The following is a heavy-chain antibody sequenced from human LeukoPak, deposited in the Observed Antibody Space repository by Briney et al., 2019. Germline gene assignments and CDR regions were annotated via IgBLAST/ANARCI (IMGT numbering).Heavy chain of an antibody. D-gene: IGHD3-22*01. CDR1: GFTFSSYW. CDR3: ASHYYYDSSGSDY. V-gene: IGHV3-7*01. CDR2: IRQDGSEK. Sequence: GGSLRLSCAASGFTFSSYWMTWVRQAPGKGLEWVANIRQDGSEKYYVDSAKGRFIISRDNAKNSLYLQMNSLRAEDTAVYYCASHYYYDSSGSDYWGQGTLVTVSS. J-gene: IGHJ4*02.